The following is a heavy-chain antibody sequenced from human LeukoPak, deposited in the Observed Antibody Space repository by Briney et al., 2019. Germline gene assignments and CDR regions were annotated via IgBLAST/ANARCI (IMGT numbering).Heavy chain of an antibody. CDR2: MNPNSGNT. Sequence: ASVKVSCKASGYTFTSYDINWVRQATGQGLEWMGWMNPNSGNTGYAQKFQGRVTITRDTSISTAYMELSRLRSDDTAVYYCARDAFGYYDSSGYLLPDYWGQGTLVTVSS. D-gene: IGHD3-22*01. J-gene: IGHJ4*02. CDR3: ARDAFGYYDSSGYLLPDY. V-gene: IGHV1-8*03. CDR1: GYTFTSYD.